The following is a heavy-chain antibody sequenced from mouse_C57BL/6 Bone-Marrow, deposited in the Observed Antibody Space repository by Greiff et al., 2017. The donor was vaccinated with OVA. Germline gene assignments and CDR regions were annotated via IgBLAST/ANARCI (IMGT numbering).Heavy chain of an antibody. J-gene: IGHJ3*01. V-gene: IGHV1-69*01. D-gene: IGHD1-1*02. CDR3: ARRDY. CDR2: IDPSDSYT. Sequence: QVQLQQPGAELVMPGASVKLSCKASGYTFTSYWMHWVKQRPGQGLDWIGEIDPSDSYTNYNQKFKGKSTLTVDKSSSTAYMQLSSLTSEDSAVYYCARRDYWGQGTLVTVSA. CDR1: GYTFTSYW.